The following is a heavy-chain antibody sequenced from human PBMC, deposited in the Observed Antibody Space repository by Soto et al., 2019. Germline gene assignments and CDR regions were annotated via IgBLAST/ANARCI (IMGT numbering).Heavy chain of an antibody. V-gene: IGHV4-59*01. Sequence: PSETLSLTCTVSGGSINSYYWTWIRQSPGQGLEWIGSFFYSDNIKYNPSLKSRVTISVDTSKNQFSLKLTSVTAADTAVYYCAREQVYCSGGACYSGRDGMDVWGQGTTVTVSS. J-gene: IGHJ6*02. CDR2: FFYSDNI. CDR1: GGSINSYY. D-gene: IGHD2-15*01. CDR3: AREQVYCSGGACYSGRDGMDV.